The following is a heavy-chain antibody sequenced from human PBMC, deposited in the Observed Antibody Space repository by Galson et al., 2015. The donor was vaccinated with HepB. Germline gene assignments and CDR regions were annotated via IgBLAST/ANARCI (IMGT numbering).Heavy chain of an antibody. CDR1: GGTFSSYA. D-gene: IGHD1-26*01. J-gene: IGHJ4*02. V-gene: IGHV1-69*04. Sequence: SVKVSCKASGGTFSSYAISWVRQAPGQGLEWMGRIIPILGIANYAQKFQGRVTITADKSTSTAYMELSSLRSEDTAAYYCAREVLVAWELSSGRPEYYFDYWGQGTLVTVSS. CDR3: AREVLVAWELSSGRPEYYFDY. CDR2: IIPILGIA.